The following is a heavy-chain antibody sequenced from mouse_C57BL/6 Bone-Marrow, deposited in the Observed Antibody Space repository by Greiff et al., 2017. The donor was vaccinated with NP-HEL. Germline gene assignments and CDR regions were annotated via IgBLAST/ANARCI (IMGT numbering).Heavy chain of an antibody. CDR1: GYTFTDYY. Sequence: EVQLQQSGPELVKPGASVKISCKASGYTFTDYYMNWVKQSHGKSLEWIGDINPNNGGTSYNQKFKGKATLTVDKSSSTAYMELRSLTSEDSAVYYCARKVADWGQGTLVTVSA. J-gene: IGHJ3*01. V-gene: IGHV1-26*01. CDR3: ARKVAD. CDR2: INPNNGGT.